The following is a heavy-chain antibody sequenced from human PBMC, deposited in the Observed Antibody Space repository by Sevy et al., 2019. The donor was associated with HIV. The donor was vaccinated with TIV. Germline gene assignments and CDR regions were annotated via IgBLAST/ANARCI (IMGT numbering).Heavy chain of an antibody. D-gene: IGHD3-16*01. CDR3: ARDLGVWGFHYYMDV. J-gene: IGHJ6*03. CDR2: IYSGGST. CDR1: GFTVSSNY. Sequence: GGSLRLSCAASGFTVSSNYMSWVRQAPGKGLEWVSVIYSGGSTYYADSVKGRFTISRDNSKNTLYLQMNSLRAEDTAVYYCARDLGVWGFHYYMDVWGNGTTVTVSS. V-gene: IGHV3-53*01.